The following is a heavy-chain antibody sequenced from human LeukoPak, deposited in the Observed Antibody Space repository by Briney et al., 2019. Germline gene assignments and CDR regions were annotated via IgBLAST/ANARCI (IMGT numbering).Heavy chain of an antibody. V-gene: IGHV4-31*03. CDR3: ARAAGIAAAGTYFQH. J-gene: IGHJ1*01. D-gene: IGHD6-13*01. CDR1: GGSISSGGYY. CDR2: IYYSGST. Sequence: SETLSLTCTVSGGSISSGGYYWSWIRQRPGKGLEWLGYIYYSGSTYYNPSLKSRVTISVDTSKNQFSLKLSSVTAADTAVYYCARAAGIAAAGTYFQHWGQGTLVTVSS.